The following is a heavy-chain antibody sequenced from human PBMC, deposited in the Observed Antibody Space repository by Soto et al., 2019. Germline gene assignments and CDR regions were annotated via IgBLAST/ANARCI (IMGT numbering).Heavy chain of an antibody. CDR1: GFTFSTSV. CDR3: AKEDESSGYAGTFHH. J-gene: IGHJ1*01. CDR2: ISHDGSNR. Sequence: QVPLVESGGGVVQPGTSLRLSCSASGFTFSTSVMHWVRQAPGKGLEWVALISHDGSNRVYIDSVKGRFTISRDDSKNTIYVEMNSLRNEDTAVYYCAKEDESSGYAGTFHHWGRGTVVIVSS. V-gene: IGHV3-30*18. D-gene: IGHD3-22*01.